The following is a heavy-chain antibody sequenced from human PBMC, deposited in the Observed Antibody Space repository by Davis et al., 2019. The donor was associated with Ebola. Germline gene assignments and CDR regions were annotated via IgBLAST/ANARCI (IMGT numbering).Heavy chain of an antibody. J-gene: IGHJ5*02. V-gene: IGHV4-59*01. CDR2: IYYSGST. CDR3: ARATYYYDSRTFDP. CDR1: GGSISSYY. D-gene: IGHD3-22*01. Sequence: SETLSLTCTVPGGSISSYYWSWIRQPPGKGLEWIGYIYYSGSTNYNPSLKSRVTISVDTSKNQFSLKLSSVTAADTAVYYCARATYYYDSRTFDPWGQGTLVTVSS.